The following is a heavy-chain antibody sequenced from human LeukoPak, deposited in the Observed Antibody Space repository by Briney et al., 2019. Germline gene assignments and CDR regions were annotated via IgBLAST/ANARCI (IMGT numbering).Heavy chain of an antibody. CDR1: GGSFSTYY. J-gene: IGHJ4*02. CDR3: ARGGSYYNY. CDR2: IDHNGST. Sequence: SETLSLTCAVYGGSFSTYYWNWIRRPPGKGLEWIGEIDHNGSTNYNPSLKSRVTISVDTSKNQFSLKLSSLTAADTAVYYCARGGSYYNYWGQGTLVTVSS. D-gene: IGHD1-1*01. V-gene: IGHV4-34*01.